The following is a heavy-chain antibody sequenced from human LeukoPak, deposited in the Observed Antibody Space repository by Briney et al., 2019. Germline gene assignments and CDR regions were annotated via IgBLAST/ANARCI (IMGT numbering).Heavy chain of an antibody. CDR3: ARVGHGMRVDY. CDR1: GGSIGSSSYY. CDR2: IYYSGST. V-gene: IGHV4-39*07. D-gene: IGHD1-26*01. Sequence: ASETLFLTCTVSGGSIGSSSYYWGWIRQPPGKGLEWIGSIYYSGSTYYNPSLKSRVTISVDTSKNQFSLKLSSVTAADTAVYYCARVGHGMRVDYWGQGTLVTVSS. J-gene: IGHJ4*02.